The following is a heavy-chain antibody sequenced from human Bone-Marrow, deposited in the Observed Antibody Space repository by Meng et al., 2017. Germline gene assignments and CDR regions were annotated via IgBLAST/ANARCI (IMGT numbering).Heavy chain of an antibody. J-gene: IGHJ3*02. CDR1: GFTFSSYG. CDR2: IWYDGSNK. V-gene: IGHV3-33*06. CDR3: AKDRESYNSVWDAFDI. Sequence: GESLKISCAASGFTFSSYGMHWVRQAPGKGLEWVAVIWYDGSNKYYADSVKGRFTISRDNSKNTLYLQMNSLRAEDTAAYYCAKDRESYNSVWDAFDIWGQGTMVTVSS. D-gene: IGHD1-20*01.